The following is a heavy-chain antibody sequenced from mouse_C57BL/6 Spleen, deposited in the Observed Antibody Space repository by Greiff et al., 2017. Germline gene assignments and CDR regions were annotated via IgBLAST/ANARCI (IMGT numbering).Heavy chain of an antibody. V-gene: IGHV1-50*01. CDR2: IDPSDSYT. CDR1: GYTFTSYW. CDR3: ARPNWDSSWFAY. D-gene: IGHD4-1*01. Sequence: QVQLQQPGAELVKPGASVKLSCKASGYTFTSYWMQWVKQRPGQGLEWIGEIDPSDSYTNYNQKFKGKATLPVDTSSSTAYMQLSSLTSEDSAVYYCARPNWDSSWFAYWGQGTLVTVSA. J-gene: IGHJ3*01.